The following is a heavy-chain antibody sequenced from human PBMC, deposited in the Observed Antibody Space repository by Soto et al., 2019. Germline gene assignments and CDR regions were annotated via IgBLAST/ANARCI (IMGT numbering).Heavy chain of an antibody. CDR1: GGSISSYY. Sequence: SETLSLTCTVSGGSISSYYWSWIRQPPGKGLEWIGYIYYSGSTNYNPSLKSRVTISVDTSKNQFSLKLSSVTAADTAVYYCARESGGGWYAFDYWGQGTLVTVSS. CDR3: ARESGGGWYAFDY. V-gene: IGHV4-59*01. CDR2: IYYSGST. D-gene: IGHD6-19*01. J-gene: IGHJ4*02.